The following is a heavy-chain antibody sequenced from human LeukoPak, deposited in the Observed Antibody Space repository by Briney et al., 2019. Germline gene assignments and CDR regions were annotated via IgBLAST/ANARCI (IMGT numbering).Heavy chain of an antibody. CDR1: GLTFSSYA. Sequence: GGSLRLSCSASGLTFSSYAMHWVRQAPGKGLEYVSAISSNGGSTYYADSVKGRFTISRDNSKNTLYLQMSSLRAEDTAVYYCYGDYVGWFDPWGQGTLVTVSS. CDR2: ISSNGGST. CDR3: YGDYVGWFDP. V-gene: IGHV3-64D*09. D-gene: IGHD4-17*01. J-gene: IGHJ5*02.